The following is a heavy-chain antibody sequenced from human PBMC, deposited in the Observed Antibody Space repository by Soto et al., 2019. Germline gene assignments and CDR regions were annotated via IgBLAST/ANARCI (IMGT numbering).Heavy chain of an antibody. V-gene: IGHV3-30*18. D-gene: IGHD2-15*01. J-gene: IGHJ6*02. CDR2: ISKDGSDK. CDR3: AKVRVPTPFYQYYGLDV. CDR1: RVTFSDFG. Sequence: QVQLVESGGGVVQPGTSLKLSCAVSRVTFSDFGMHWVRQAPGKGLEWVGMISKDGSDKHYGDSVTGRFTISRDNSNNMLFLQMSSLRPNDTAVYYCAKVRVPTPFYQYYGLDVWGQGTTVTV.